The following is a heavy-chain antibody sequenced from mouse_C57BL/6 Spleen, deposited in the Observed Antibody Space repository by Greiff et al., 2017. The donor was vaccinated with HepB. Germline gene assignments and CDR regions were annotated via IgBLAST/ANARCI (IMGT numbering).Heavy chain of an antibody. J-gene: IGHJ3*01. V-gene: IGHV14-2*01. CDR1: GFNFTDYY. Sequence: EVQLQQSGAELAKPGASVKLSCKASGFNFTDYYIHWVKQRTEQGLEWIGRIDPGDGETKYTPKFQGKATMTADTSSNTAYMQLSSLTSEDSAVYYCAPMYGTPAYWGQGTLLTVSA. D-gene: IGHD2-10*02. CDR3: APMYGTPAY. CDR2: IDPGDGET.